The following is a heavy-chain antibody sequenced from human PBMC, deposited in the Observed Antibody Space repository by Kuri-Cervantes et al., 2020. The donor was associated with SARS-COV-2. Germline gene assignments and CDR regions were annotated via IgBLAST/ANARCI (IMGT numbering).Heavy chain of an antibody. CDR3: ARVVVATPTKNNWFDP. CDR2: IYYSVST. D-gene: IGHD2-21*02. CDR1: GGSFGGYY. V-gene: IGHV4-31*02. Sequence: SQTLSLTCAVYGGSFGGYYWSWIRQHPGKGLEWIGYIYYSVSTYYNPSLKSRVTISVDTSKNQFSLRLTSVAAADTAVYYCARVVVATPTKNNWFDPWGQGTLVTVSS. J-gene: IGHJ5*02.